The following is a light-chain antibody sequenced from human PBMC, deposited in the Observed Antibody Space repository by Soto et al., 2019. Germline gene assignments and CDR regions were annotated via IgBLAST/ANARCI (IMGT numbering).Light chain of an antibody. V-gene: IGKV1-27*01. J-gene: IGKJ1*01. CDR1: QGISRS. Sequence: DVEMTQSPSSVSASVGDRVTISCQASQGISRSLAWYQQKPGKVPKLLIYAASTLQSGVPSRFSGSGSGTDFTLTISSLQPEDVATYYCQKYNSAPRTFGQGTKVDIK. CDR2: AAS. CDR3: QKYNSAPRT.